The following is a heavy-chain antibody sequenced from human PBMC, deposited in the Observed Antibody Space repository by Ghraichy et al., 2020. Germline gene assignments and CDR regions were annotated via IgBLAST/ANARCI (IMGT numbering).Heavy chain of an antibody. CDR1: GGSISSGGYY. J-gene: IGHJ4*02. D-gene: IGHD6-19*01. CDR3: ARDNLDIAVAGVDY. CDR2: IYYSGST. Sequence: SETLSLTCTVSGGSISSGGYYWSWIRQHPGKGLEWIGYIYYSGSTYYNPSLKSRVTISVDTSKNQFSLKLSSVTAADTAVYYCARDNLDIAVAGVDYWGQGTLVTVSS. V-gene: IGHV4-31*03.